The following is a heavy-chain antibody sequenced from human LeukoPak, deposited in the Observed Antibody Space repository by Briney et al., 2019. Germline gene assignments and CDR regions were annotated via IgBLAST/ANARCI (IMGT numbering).Heavy chain of an antibody. CDR1: GFKFDDYA. CDR3: ARERWRGWYPYYYYYYMDV. CDR2: VSWNSGSI. Sequence: PGGSLRLSCAASGFKFDDYAMHWVRQVPGKGLEWVSGVSWNSGSIGYADSVKGRFTISRDNVKNSLYLQMNSLRAEDTAVYYCARERWRGWYPYYYYYYMDVWGKGTTVTVSS. V-gene: IGHV3-9*01. D-gene: IGHD6-19*01. J-gene: IGHJ6*03.